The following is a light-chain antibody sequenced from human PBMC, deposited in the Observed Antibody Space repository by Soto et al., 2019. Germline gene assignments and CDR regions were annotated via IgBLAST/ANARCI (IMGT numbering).Light chain of an antibody. Sequence: EIVLTQGPPTLSLSPGERATLSCRASQSVSSYLAWYQQKPGQAPRLLIYDASNRATGIPARFSGSGSGTDFTLTISSLEPEDFAVYYCQQRSNWPWTFGQGTKVDIK. CDR2: DAS. CDR3: QQRSNWPWT. V-gene: IGKV3-11*01. J-gene: IGKJ1*01. CDR1: QSVSSY.